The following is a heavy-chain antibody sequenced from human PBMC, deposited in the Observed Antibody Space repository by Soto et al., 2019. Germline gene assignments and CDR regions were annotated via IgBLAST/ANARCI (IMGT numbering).Heavy chain of an antibody. CDR3: TRDRGWQTFDY. J-gene: IGHJ4*02. V-gene: IGHV3-7*03. D-gene: IGHD3-10*01. Sequence: EAHLAESGGGLVQPGGSLRLSCVASGFTFANYWMTWVRQAPGKEPERVANINNDGSETYYVDSVKGRFIISRDNTKNSLYLQMNSLRAEDTAVFYCTRDRGWQTFDYWGQGTLVTVSS. CDR1: GFTFANYW. CDR2: INNDGSET.